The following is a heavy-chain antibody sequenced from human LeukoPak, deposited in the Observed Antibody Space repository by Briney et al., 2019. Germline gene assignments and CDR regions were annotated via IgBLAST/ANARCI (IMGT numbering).Heavy chain of an antibody. CDR1: GGSISSYH. V-gene: IGHV4-4*07. CDR2: IYTSGST. CDR3: ARIYYSRFDP. D-gene: IGHD3-10*01. J-gene: IGHJ5*02. Sequence: YPSETLSLTCTVSGGSISSYHWSWIRRPAGKGLEWIGRIYTSGSTNYNPSLKSRVTMSVDTSKNQFSLKLNSVTAADTAVYYCARIYYSRFDPWGQGTLVTVSS.